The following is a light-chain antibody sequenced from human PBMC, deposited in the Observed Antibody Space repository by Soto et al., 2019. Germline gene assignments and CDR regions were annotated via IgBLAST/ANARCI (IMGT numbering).Light chain of an antibody. CDR1: QSISRS. Sequence: EIVLTQSPAILSVSPGERATLSCMASQSISRSLALYQQKPSQAPSLLISDASTRATGIPARFSGSGSGTEFTLTISSLQSEDFAVYYCQQYNNWPRTFGQGTKVDIK. J-gene: IGKJ1*01. CDR3: QQYNNWPRT. V-gene: IGKV3-15*01. CDR2: DAS.